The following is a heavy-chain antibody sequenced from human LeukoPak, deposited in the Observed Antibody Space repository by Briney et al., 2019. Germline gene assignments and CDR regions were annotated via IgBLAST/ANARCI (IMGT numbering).Heavy chain of an antibody. CDR3: ATTSWEHNWFDP. CDR2: INPNSGGT. D-gene: IGHD1-26*01. V-gene: IGHV1-2*06. J-gene: IGHJ5*02. Sequence: GASVKVSCKASGYTFTGYYMHWVRQAPGQGLEWMGRINPNSGGTNYAQKFQGRVTMTRDTSISTAYMELSSLRSEDTAVYYCATTSWEHNWFDPWGQGTLVTVSS. CDR1: GYTFTGYY.